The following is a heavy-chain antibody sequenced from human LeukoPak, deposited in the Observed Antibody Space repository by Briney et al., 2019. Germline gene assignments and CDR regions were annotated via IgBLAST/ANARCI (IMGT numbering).Heavy chain of an antibody. Sequence: GGSLRLSCAASGFTFSTYGMHWVRQAPGKGLEWVAVIWYDGSNKYYADSVKGRFTISRDNSKNTLYLQMNSLRAEDTAVYYCAKDRGRIVAAALEDYWGQGTLVTVSS. D-gene: IGHD6-13*01. V-gene: IGHV3-33*06. J-gene: IGHJ4*02. CDR3: AKDRGRIVAAALEDY. CDR1: GFTFSTYG. CDR2: IWYDGSNK.